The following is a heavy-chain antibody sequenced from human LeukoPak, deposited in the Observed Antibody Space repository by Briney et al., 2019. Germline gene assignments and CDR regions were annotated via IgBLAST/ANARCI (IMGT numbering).Heavy chain of an antibody. J-gene: IGHJ4*02. CDR3: AREPLTGDFDY. CDR2: IKQDGSEK. D-gene: IGHD7-27*01. CDR1: GFTFSSYW. Sequence: GGSLRLSCAASGFTFSSYWMNWVRQAPGKGLEWVANIKQDGSEKHYVDSVKGRFTISRDNAQNSLYLQMNSLRAEDTAVYYCAREPLTGDFDYWGQGTLVTVSS. V-gene: IGHV3-7*01.